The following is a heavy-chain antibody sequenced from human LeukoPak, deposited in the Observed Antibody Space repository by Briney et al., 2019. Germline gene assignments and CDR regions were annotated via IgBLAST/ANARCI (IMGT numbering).Heavy chain of an antibody. CDR2: IYPGDSDT. D-gene: IGHD3-3*01. V-gene: IGHV5-51*01. J-gene: IGHJ6*03. Sequence: GESLKISCKVSGYRLTNNWIGWVRQVPGKGLEWMGIIYPGDSDTRYSPSFQGQVTISADKSISTAYLQWSSLKASDTAMYYCARHSAYYDFWSGYYIRGYYYYYMDVWGKGTTVTVSS. CDR1: GYRLTNNW. CDR3: ARHSAYYDFWSGYYIRGYYYYYMDV.